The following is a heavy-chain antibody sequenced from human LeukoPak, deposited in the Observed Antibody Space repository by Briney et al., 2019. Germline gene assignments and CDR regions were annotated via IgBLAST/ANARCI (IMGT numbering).Heavy chain of an antibody. CDR1: GFTFSTYW. V-gene: IGHV3-7*01. D-gene: IGHD6-25*01. CDR3: ARYQGGGWDV. J-gene: IGHJ6*02. CDR2: IKQDGSEK. Sequence: GGSLRLSCAASGFTFSTYWMTWVRQAPVKGLEWVANIKQDGSEKYYVDSVKGRFTISRGNAKNLLYLQMNSLRAEDTAVYYCARYQGGGWDVWGQGTTVTVSS.